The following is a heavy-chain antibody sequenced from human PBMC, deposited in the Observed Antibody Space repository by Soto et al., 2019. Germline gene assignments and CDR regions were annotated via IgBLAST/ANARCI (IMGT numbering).Heavy chain of an antibody. CDR2: IYYSGKT. CDR1: GASITSTTYF. V-gene: IGHV4-39*01. Sequence: PSETRSLTCSLSGASITSTTYFWAWIRQPPWKGLEGVGSIYYSGKTHSNPSLKSRATISVDRFRNQFSLQVSSVAAADTAVYYCAKNLTRTGRFDYWGQGTVVTVSS. CDR3: AKNLTRTGRFDY. J-gene: IGHJ4*02.